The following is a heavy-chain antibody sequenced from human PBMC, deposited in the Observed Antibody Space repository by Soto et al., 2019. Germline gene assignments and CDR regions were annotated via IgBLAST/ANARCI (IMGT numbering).Heavy chain of an antibody. J-gene: IGHJ4*02. CDR1: GGSISSSSYY. V-gene: IGHV4-39*01. Sequence: SETLSLTCTVSGGSISSSSYYWGWIRQPPGKGLEWIGSIYYSGSTYYNPSLKSRVTISVDTSKNQFSLKLSSVTAADTAVYYCARPHYWGMDWGQGTLVTVSS. CDR3: ARPHYWGMD. CDR2: IYYSGST. D-gene: IGHD2-8*01.